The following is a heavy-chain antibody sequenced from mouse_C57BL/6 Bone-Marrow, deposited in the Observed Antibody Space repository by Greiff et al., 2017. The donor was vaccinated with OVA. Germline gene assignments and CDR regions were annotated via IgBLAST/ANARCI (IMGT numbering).Heavy chain of an antibody. CDR2: IDPSDSYT. Sequence: QVQLQQPGAELVRPGTSVKLSCKASGYTFTSYWMHWVKQRPGQGLEWIGVIDPSDSYTNYNQKFKGKATLTADTSSSTAYMQLSSLTSEDSAVDYCARGPETYAMDYWGQGTSVTVSS. CDR3: ARGPETYAMDY. CDR1: GYTFTSYW. V-gene: IGHV1-59*01. J-gene: IGHJ4*01.